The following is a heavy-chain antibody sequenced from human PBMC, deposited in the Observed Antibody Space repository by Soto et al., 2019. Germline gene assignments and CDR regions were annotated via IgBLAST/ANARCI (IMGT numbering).Heavy chain of an antibody. CDR1: GFTFSSYD. CDR2: IGTAGDT. Sequence: GGSLRLSCAASGFTFSSYDMHWVRQATGKGLERVSAIGTAGDTYYPGSVKGRFTISRENAKNSLYLQMNSLRAGDTAVYYCARVSLYSNYVDYWGQGTLVTVSS. CDR3: ARVSLYSNYVDY. V-gene: IGHV3-13*01. D-gene: IGHD3-16*01. J-gene: IGHJ4*02.